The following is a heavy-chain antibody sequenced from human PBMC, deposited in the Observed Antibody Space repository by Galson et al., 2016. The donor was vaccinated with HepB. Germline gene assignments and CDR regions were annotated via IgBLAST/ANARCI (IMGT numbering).Heavy chain of an antibody. J-gene: IGHJ4*02. D-gene: IGHD2-21*01. Sequence: SLRLSCAASGFNFADAWMNWVRQAPGKGLEWVGRIKSKTAVGTTDYAAPVKGRFTISRDDSKNTLYLQMNSLKTEDTAMYYCVTRGGEKNWGPGTLVTVSS. CDR1: GFNFADAW. CDR2: IKSKTAVGTT. V-gene: IGHV3-15*01. CDR3: VTRGGEKN.